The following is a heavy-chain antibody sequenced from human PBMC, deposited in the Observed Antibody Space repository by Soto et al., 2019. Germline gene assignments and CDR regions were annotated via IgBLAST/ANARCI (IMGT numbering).Heavy chain of an antibody. J-gene: IGHJ3*02. V-gene: IGHV3-48*03. Sequence: PGGSLRLSCAASGFTFSSYEMNWVRQAPGKGLEWVSYISSSGSTIYYADSVKGRFTISRDNAKNSLYLQMNSLRAEDTAVYYCARVMTRLLWFGESHDAFDIWGQGTMVTVS. CDR1: GFTFSSYE. D-gene: IGHD3-10*01. CDR3: ARVMTRLLWFGESHDAFDI. CDR2: ISSSGSTI.